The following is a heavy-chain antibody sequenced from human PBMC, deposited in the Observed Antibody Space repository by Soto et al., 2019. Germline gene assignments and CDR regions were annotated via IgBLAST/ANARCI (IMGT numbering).Heavy chain of an antibody. CDR2: IYYSGST. CDR3: ARDRVAGYSSNYFDY. J-gene: IGHJ4*02. V-gene: IGHV4-31*03. D-gene: IGHD6-19*01. CDR1: GGSISSGGYY. Sequence: SETLSLTCTVSGGSISSGGYYWSWIRQHPGKGLEWIGYIYYSGSTYYNPSLKSRVTISVDTSKNQFSLKLSSVTAADTAVYYCARDRVAGYSSNYFDYWGQGTLVTVSS.